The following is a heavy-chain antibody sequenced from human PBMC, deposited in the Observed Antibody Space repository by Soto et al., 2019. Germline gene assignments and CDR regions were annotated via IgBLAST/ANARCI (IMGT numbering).Heavy chain of an antibody. Sequence: PSETLSLTCTVSGGSISSYYWSWIRQPPGKGLEWIGYIYYSGSTNYNPSLKSRVTISVDTSKNQFSLKLSSVTAADTAMYYCARHGFNQQLVLDKFRFDPWGQGTQVTVSS. V-gene: IGHV4-59*01. CDR1: GGSISSYY. CDR2: IYYSGST. J-gene: IGHJ5*02. D-gene: IGHD3-3*01. CDR3: ARHGFNQQLVLDKFRFDP.